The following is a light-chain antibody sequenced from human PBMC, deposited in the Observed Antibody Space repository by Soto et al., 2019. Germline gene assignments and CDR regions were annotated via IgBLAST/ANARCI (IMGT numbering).Light chain of an antibody. CDR2: VAF. Sequence: EIVLTQSPGTLSLSPGERATLSCRASQSVSNNYLAWYQQKSGQAPSLLIYVAFSRANGIPVRFSGSASGTDFTLIISRLEPEDVAVYYCQQYGSLPKTFGQGTKVDIK. J-gene: IGKJ1*01. V-gene: IGKV3-20*01. CDR3: QQYGSLPKT. CDR1: QSVSNNY.